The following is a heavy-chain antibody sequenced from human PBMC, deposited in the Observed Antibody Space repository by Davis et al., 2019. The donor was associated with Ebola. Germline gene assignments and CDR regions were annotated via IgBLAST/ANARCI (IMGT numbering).Heavy chain of an antibody. J-gene: IGHJ4*02. D-gene: IGHD1-14*01. CDR2: LSKSGYA. CDR1: SGSMTPPY. CDR3: ATGGQYKFDL. V-gene: IGHV4-59*11. Sequence: SETLSLTCTVSSGSMTPPYWSRIRQPPAKVLDWVGDLSKSGYANYNDSLKSRVLISVDTSNNQFSLKLNSVTAADTAVYYCATGGQYKFDLWGQGALVTVSS.